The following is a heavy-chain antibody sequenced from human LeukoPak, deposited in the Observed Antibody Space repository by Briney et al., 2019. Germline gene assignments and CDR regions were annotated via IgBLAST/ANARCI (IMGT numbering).Heavy chain of an antibody. CDR1: GFTFNNYA. CDR2: LSGSGRTT. CDR3: AKDDNSAWNHAFDI. D-gene: IGHD4-11*01. Sequence: GGSLRLSCAAPGFTFNNYAMNWVRQAPGKGLEWVSSLSGSGRTTYYADSVEGRFTISRDNSKNTLYLHMDSLRVDDTAVYYCAKDDNSAWNHAFDIWGQGTVVTVSS. V-gene: IGHV3-23*01. J-gene: IGHJ3*02.